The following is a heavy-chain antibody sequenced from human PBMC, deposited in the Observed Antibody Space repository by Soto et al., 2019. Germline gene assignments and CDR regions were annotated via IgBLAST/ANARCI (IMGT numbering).Heavy chain of an antibody. CDR1: GYTFTGYY. J-gene: IGHJ4*02. Sequence: ASVKVSCKASGYTFTGYYMHWVRQAPGQGLEWMGWINPNSGGTNYAQKFQGWVTMTRDTSISTAYMELSRLRSDDTAVYYCARGAPIMITFGGVIVIHPFDYWGQGTLVTVSS. V-gene: IGHV1-2*04. CDR3: ARGAPIMITFGGVIVIHPFDY. CDR2: INPNSGGT. D-gene: IGHD3-16*02.